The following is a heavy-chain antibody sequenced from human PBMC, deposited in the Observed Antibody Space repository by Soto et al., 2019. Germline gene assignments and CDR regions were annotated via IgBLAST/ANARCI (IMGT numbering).Heavy chain of an antibody. V-gene: IGHV4-34*01. CDR1: GGSFSGYY. Sequence: QVQLQQWGAGLLKPSETLSLTCAVYGGSFSGYYWSWIRQPPGKGLEWIGEINHSGSTNYNPSLKTRVTTSVDTSKNQSSLKLSSVTAADTAVYYCARGWGRIFDYWGQGTLVTVSS. D-gene: IGHD7-27*01. CDR3: ARGWGRIFDY. J-gene: IGHJ4*02. CDR2: INHSGST.